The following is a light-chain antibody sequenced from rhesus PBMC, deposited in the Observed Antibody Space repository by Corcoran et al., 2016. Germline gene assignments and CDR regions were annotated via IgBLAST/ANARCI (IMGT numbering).Light chain of an antibody. Sequence: AAPTQSPSVSGSPGQSVTISCTGTSSDIGGYNRVYWYQQHPGKAPKLLIYEVSKQPSGVSDRFSAPKYGNTASLTISGLQAEDEADYYCSSFAASNTYIFGVGTRLTVL. J-gene: IGLJ1*01. CDR2: EVS. CDR1: SSDIGGYNR. CDR3: SSFAASNTYI. V-gene: IGLV2-13*03.